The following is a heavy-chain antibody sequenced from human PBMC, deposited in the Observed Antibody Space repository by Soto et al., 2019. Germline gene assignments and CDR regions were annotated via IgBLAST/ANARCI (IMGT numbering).Heavy chain of an antibody. D-gene: IGHD3-10*01. CDR1: GGSISSGGYY. Sequence: SETLSLTCTVSGGSISSGGYYWSWIRQHPGKGLEWIGYIYYSGSTYYNPSLKSRVTISVDTSKNQFSLKLSSVTAADTAVYYCARERADSGMWFYWGQGTLVTVSS. J-gene: IGHJ4*02. V-gene: IGHV4-31*03. CDR2: IYYSGST. CDR3: ARERADSGMWFY.